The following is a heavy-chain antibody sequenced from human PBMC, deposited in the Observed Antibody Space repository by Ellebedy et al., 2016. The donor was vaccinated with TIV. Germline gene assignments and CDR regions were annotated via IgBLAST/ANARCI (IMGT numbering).Heavy chain of an antibody. J-gene: IGHJ4*02. CDR3: ARRDTVTTLFDY. CDR1: DDYITRINW. V-gene: IGHV4-4*02. Sequence: LETLSLTCTVSDDYITRINWWSWVRQPPGKGLEWIGEISHTGNINSNPSLKSRLTISVDESKNQFSLKLSSVTAADTAVYYCARRDTVTTLFDYWGQGTLVTVSS. D-gene: IGHD4-17*01. CDR2: ISHTGNI.